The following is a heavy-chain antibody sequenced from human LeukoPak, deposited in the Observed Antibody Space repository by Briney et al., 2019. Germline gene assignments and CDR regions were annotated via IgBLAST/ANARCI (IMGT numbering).Heavy chain of an antibody. CDR3: AREDVMITFGGVIRIFYY. CDR1: GFTVSSNY. D-gene: IGHD3-16*02. V-gene: IGHV3-53*01. Sequence: PGGSLRLSCAASGFTVSSNYMSWVRQAPGKGLEWVSVIYSGGSTYYADSVKGRFTISRDNSKNTLYLQMNSLRAEDTAVYYCAREDVMITFGGVIRIFYYWGQGTLVTVSS. CDR2: IYSGGST. J-gene: IGHJ4*02.